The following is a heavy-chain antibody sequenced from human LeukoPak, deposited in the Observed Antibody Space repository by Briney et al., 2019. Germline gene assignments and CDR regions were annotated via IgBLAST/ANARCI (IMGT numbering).Heavy chain of an antibody. D-gene: IGHD4-23*01. V-gene: IGHV4-39*01. Sequence: SETLSLTCTVSAGSIASSSYYWGWIRQPPEKGLEWIGSMYYSGSTYYNPSLKSRATISVDTSKNQFSLKLSSVTAADTAVYYCAADYGGYSGAFDIWGQGTMVTVSS. J-gene: IGHJ3*02. CDR1: AGSIASSSYY. CDR3: AADYGGYSGAFDI. CDR2: MYYSGST.